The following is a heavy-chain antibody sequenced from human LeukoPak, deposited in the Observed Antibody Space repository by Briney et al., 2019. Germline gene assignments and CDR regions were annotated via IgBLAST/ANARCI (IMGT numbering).Heavy chain of an antibody. CDR1: GFTLSSYG. V-gene: IGHV3-23*01. Sequence: GGSLRLSCAASGFTLSSYGMNWVRQAPGKGLEWVSTISGSGGTTYYADSVKGRFTISRDNSKNTLSLQVNSLRTEDTAVYYCAKEGTPQVSTWYDLWGQGTQVIVSS. D-gene: IGHD3-10*01. CDR2: ISGSGGTT. J-gene: IGHJ5*02. CDR3: AKEGTPQVSTWYDL.